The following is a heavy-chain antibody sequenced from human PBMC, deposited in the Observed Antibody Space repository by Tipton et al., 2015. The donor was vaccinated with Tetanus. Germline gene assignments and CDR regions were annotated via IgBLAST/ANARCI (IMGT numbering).Heavy chain of an antibody. J-gene: IGHJ4*02. V-gene: IGHV5-51*01. Sequence: QLVQSGAEVKKPGESLKISCKTSGYTFTNFWIGWVRQMPGKGLEWMGIIYPGDSRVIYSPSFQGHVTISADKSITTAYLHWSSLRASDTAMYFCARTGSPFDYWGQGTPITVSS. D-gene: IGHD3-10*01. CDR3: ARTGSPFDY. CDR2: IYPGDSRV. CDR1: GYTFTNFW.